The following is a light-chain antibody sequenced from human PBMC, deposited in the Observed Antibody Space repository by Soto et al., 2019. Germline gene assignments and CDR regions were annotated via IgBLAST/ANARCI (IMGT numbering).Light chain of an antibody. J-gene: IGLJ1*01. CDR1: SSVVGGYNY. V-gene: IGLV2-8*01. Sequence: QSVLTQPPSASGSPGQSVTISCTGTSSVVGGYNYVSWYQQHPGRAPKLLIHEVSKRPSGVPDRFSGSKSGNTASLTVSGLQAEDEADYYCSSYVATKSYVFGTGTKVTVL. CDR2: EVS. CDR3: SSYVATKSYV.